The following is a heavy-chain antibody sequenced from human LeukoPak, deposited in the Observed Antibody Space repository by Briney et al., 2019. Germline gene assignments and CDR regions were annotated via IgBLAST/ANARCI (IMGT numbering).Heavy chain of an antibody. Sequence: SETLSLTCTVSGGSISSYYWSWIRQPPGKGLEWIGYIYYSGSTNYNPSLKSRVTISVDTSKNQFSLKLSSVTAADTAVYYCAREAVYSGSWSSPRWYFQHWGQGTLVTVSS. CDR3: AREAVYSGSWSSPRWYFQH. J-gene: IGHJ1*01. V-gene: IGHV4-59*12. CDR1: GGSISSYY. D-gene: IGHD6-13*01. CDR2: IYYSGST.